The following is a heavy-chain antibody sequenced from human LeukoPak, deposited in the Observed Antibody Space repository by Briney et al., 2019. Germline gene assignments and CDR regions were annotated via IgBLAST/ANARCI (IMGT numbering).Heavy chain of an antibody. CDR1: GFTVSSNY. Sequence: GSLRLSCAASGFTVSSNYMSWVRQAPGKGLEWIGEINHSGSTNYNPSLKSRVTISVDASKNQFSLKLSSVAAADTAVYYCASPSDSLLYWGQGTLVTVSS. J-gene: IGHJ4*02. CDR3: ASPSDSLLY. D-gene: IGHD3-22*01. CDR2: INHSGST. V-gene: IGHV4-34*08.